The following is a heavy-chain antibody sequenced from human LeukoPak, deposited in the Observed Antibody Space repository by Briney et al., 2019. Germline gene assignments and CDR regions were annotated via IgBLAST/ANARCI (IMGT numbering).Heavy chain of an antibody. J-gene: IGHJ1*01. D-gene: IGHD5-18*01. CDR3: ARDIYGYSYGYEFQH. V-gene: IGHV3-30*04. CDR2: ISYDGSNK. Sequence: GRSLRLSCAASGSTFSSYAMHWVRQAPGKGLEWVAVISYDGSNKYYADSVKGRFTIPRDNSKNTLYLQMNSLRAEDTAVYYCARDIYGYSYGYEFQHWGQGTLVTVSS. CDR1: GSTFSSYA.